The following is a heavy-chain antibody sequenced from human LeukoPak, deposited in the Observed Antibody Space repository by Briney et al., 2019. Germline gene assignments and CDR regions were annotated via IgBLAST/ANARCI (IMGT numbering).Heavy chain of an antibody. CDR2: INPSGST. CDR1: GGSISGYS. D-gene: IGHD2-15*01. J-gene: IGHJ5*02. CDR3: ARGDIENWFEP. V-gene: IGHV4-34*01. Sequence: SETLSLTCAVSGGSISGYSWTWIRQPPGKGLEWIGDINPSGSTNYNTSLKSRVTISVDTSNNHFSLKLSSVTAADTAVYYCARGDIENWFEPWGQGTLVTVSS.